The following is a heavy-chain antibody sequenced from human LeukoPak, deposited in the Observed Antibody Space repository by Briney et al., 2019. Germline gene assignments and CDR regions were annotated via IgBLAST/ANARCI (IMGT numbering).Heavy chain of an antibody. J-gene: IGHJ4*02. Sequence: SETLSLTCAVYGGSFSGYYWSWIRQPPGKGLEWIGEINHSGSTNYNPSLKSRVTISVDTSKNQFSLKLSSVTAADTAMYYCARGGEKRPDYWGQGTLVTVSS. CDR3: ARGGEKRPDY. CDR2: INHSGST. V-gene: IGHV4-34*01. CDR1: GGSFSGYY.